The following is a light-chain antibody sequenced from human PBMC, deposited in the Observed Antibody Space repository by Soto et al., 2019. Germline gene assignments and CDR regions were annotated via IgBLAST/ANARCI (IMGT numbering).Light chain of an antibody. Sequence: QSVLTQSPSVSAAPGQKVTLSCSGSSSNIGNNYVSWYQQLPGTAPKLLIYVNNKRPSGIPDRFSGSKSGTSGTLDITGLQTGDEADYYCATWDGSLPGEVFGGGTKLTVL. CDR1: SSNIGNNY. CDR2: VNN. V-gene: IGLV1-51*01. CDR3: ATWDGSLPGEV. J-gene: IGLJ2*01.